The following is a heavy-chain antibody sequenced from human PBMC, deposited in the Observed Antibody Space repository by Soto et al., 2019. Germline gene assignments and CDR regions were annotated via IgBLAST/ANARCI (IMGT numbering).Heavy chain of an antibody. V-gene: IGHV3-11*01. J-gene: IGHJ4*02. D-gene: IGHD3-10*01. CDR1: GFTFSDYY. CDR3: ASLAIGTIIRGAPDF. Sequence: GGSLRLSCAASGFTFSDYYMTWIRQAPGKGLEWISYISSGGSSIYYADSVKGRFTISRDNAKNSLYLQMNSLRAEDTAMYYCASLAIGTIIRGAPDFWGQGTLVTVSS. CDR2: ISSGGSSI.